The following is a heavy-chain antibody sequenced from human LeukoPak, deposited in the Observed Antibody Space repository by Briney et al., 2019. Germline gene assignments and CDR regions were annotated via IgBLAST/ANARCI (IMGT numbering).Heavy chain of an antibody. CDR3: AFLYADSSPDAFDI. V-gene: IGHV7-4-1*02. Sequence: ASVKVSCKASGYTFTSYAMNWVRQAPGQGLEWMGWINTNTGNPTYAQGFTGRFVFSLDTSVSTAYLQISSLKAEDTAVYYCAFLYADSSPDAFDIWGRGTMVTVSS. D-gene: IGHD3-22*01. J-gene: IGHJ3*02. CDR1: GYTFTSYA. CDR2: INTNTGNP.